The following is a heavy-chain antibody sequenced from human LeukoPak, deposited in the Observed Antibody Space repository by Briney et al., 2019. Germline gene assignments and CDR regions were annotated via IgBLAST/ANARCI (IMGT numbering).Heavy chain of an antibody. Sequence: PGGSLRLSCAASGFTFSSYGMHWVRQAPGKGLEWVAFIRYDGSNKYYADSVKGRFTISRDNSKNTLYLQMNSLRAEDTAVYYCAKDRDSSGWYFDYWGQGTLVTVSS. CDR3: AKDRDSSGWYFDY. CDR2: IRYDGSNK. V-gene: IGHV3-30*02. D-gene: IGHD6-19*01. CDR1: GFTFSSYG. J-gene: IGHJ4*02.